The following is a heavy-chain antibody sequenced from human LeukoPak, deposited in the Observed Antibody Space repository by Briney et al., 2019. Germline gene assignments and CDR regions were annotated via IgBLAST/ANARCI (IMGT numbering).Heavy chain of an antibody. V-gene: IGHV4-39*01. CDR3: ARQEWIAAAGTGGY. D-gene: IGHD6-13*01. CDR1: GGSISSSSYY. Sequence: SETLSLTCTVSGGSISSSSYYWGWIRQPPGRGLEWIGSIYYSGSTYYNPSLKSRVTISVDTSKNQFSLKLSSVTAADTAVYYCARQEWIAAAGTGGYWGQGTLVTVSS. CDR2: IYYSGST. J-gene: IGHJ4*02.